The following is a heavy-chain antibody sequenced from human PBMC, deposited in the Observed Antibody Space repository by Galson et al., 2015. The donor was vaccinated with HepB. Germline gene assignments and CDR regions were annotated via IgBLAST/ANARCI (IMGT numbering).Heavy chain of an antibody. Sequence: SVKVSCKASGYTFTSYAMHWVRQAPGQRLEWMGWINAGNGNTKYSQKFQGRVTITRDTSASTAYMELSSLRSEDTAVYYCARDPLTVRGGGYYYGMDVWGQGTTVTVSS. D-gene: IGHD3-10*02. V-gene: IGHV1-3*01. CDR3: ARDPLTVRGGGYYYGMDV. CDR2: INAGNGNT. J-gene: IGHJ6*02. CDR1: GYTFTSYA.